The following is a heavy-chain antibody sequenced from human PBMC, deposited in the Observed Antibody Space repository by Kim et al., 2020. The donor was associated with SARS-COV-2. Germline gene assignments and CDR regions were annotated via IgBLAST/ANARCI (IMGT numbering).Heavy chain of an antibody. CDR3: AREYCSSSSCYLYELDY. V-gene: IGHV1-3*04. CDR1: GYTFTSYP. Sequence: ASVKVSCKASGYTFTSYPMHWVRQAPGQRLEWMGWINTGNGNTKYSQKFQGRVTITRDTFANIAYMELSSLRSEDTDVYYCAREYCSSSSCYLYELDYWG. CDR2: INTGNGNT. D-gene: IGHD2-2*01. J-gene: IGHJ4*01.